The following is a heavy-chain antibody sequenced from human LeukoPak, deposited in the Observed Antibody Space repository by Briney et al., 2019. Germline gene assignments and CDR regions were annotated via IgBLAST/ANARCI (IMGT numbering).Heavy chain of an antibody. Sequence: ASVKLSCKASGYTFTSYGISWVRQAPGQGLELMGWISGYNGNTNYIQKFQGRVTMTTDKSTNTADMELRSLRSDDTAVYYCASGTITMIRGITYHYYGLDVWGQGTTVTVSS. J-gene: IGHJ6*02. V-gene: IGHV1-18*01. CDR3: ASGTITMIRGITYHYYGLDV. CDR1: GYTFTSYG. D-gene: IGHD3-10*01. CDR2: ISGYNGNT.